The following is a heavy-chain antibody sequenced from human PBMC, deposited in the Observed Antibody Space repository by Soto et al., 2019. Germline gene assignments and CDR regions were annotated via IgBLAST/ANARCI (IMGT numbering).Heavy chain of an antibody. J-gene: IGHJ6*02. V-gene: IGHV4-59*01. Sequence: KPSETLSLTCTVSGGSISSYYWSWIRQPPGKGLEWIGYIYYSGSTNYNPSLKSRVTISVDTSKNQFSLKLSSVTAADTAVYYCARGYSGYDSLRTIPLDYGMDVWGQGTTVTVSS. CDR1: GGSISSYY. D-gene: IGHD5-12*01. CDR2: IYYSGST. CDR3: ARGYSGYDSLRTIPLDYGMDV.